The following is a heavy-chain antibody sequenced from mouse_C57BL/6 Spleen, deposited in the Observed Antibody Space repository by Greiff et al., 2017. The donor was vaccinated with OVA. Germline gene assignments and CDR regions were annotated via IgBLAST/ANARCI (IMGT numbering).Heavy chain of an antibody. J-gene: IGHJ4*01. D-gene: IGHD1-1*01. V-gene: IGHV1-26*01. CDR2: INPNNGGT. CDR3: ARRDYYGSSEGDYAMDY. Sequence: VQLQQSGPELVKPGASVKISCKASGYTFTDYYMNWVKQSHGKSLEWIGDINPNNGGTSYNQKFKGKATLTVDKSSSTAYMELRSLTSEDSAVYYCARRDYYGSSEGDYAMDYWGQGTSVTVSS. CDR1: GYTFTDYY.